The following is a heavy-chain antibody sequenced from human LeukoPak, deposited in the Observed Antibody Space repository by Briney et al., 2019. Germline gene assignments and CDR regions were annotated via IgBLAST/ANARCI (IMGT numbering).Heavy chain of an antibody. V-gene: IGHV4-38-2*01. CDR1: GYSISSGYY. Sequence: SETLSLTCAVSGYSISSGYYWGRIRQPPGKGLEWIGSIYHSGSTYYNPSLKSRVTISVDTSKNQFSLKLSSVTAADTAVYYCARHHDSSGYYTDYWGQGTLVTVSS. CDR3: ARHHDSSGYYTDY. D-gene: IGHD3-22*01. J-gene: IGHJ4*02. CDR2: IYHSGST.